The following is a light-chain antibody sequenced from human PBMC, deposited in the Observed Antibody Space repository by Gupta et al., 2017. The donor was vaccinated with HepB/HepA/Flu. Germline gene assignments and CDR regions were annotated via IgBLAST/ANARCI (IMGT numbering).Light chain of an antibody. V-gene: IGKV3-20*01. CDR2: GAS. CDR3: QQYGSPRT. Sequence: EIVLTQSPGTLSLSPGERATLSCRASQSVSSSYLAWYQQKPGQAPRLLSYGASSRATGIPDRFSGSGSGTDFTLTISRLEPEDFAVYYCQQYGSPRTFGGGTKVEIK. J-gene: IGKJ4*02. CDR1: QSVSSSY.